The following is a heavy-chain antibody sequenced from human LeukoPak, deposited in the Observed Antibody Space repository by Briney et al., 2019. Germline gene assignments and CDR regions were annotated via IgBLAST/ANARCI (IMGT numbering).Heavy chain of an antibody. Sequence: SETLSLTCTVSGGSVSSGSYYWSWIRQPPGKGLEWIGYIYYSGSTNYNPSLKSRVTISVDTSKNQFSLKLSSVTAADTAVYYCARSAYSYATWGQGTLVTVFS. J-gene: IGHJ5*02. CDR1: GGSVSSGSYY. V-gene: IGHV4-61*01. D-gene: IGHD5-18*01. CDR3: ARSAYSYAT. CDR2: IYYSGST.